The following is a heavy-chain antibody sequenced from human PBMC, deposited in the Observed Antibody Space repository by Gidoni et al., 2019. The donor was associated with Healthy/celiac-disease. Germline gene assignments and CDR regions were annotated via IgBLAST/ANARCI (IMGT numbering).Heavy chain of an antibody. CDR1: GLTFNSYA. CDR2: ISGSGRST. V-gene: IGHV3-23*01. D-gene: IGHD4-17*01. J-gene: IGHJ4*02. Sequence: EVQLLESGGGLVQPGGSLGLHCAASGLTFNSYAMSWVRQAPGKGLGWVSAISGSGRSTYYADSVKGRFTISRDNSKNTLYLQMNSLRAEDTAVYYCANHRGVTVTRFDYWGQGTLVTVSS. CDR3: ANHRGVTVTRFDY.